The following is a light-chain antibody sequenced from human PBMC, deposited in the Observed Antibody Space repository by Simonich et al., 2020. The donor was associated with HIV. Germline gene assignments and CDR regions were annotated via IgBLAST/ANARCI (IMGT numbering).Light chain of an antibody. J-gene: IGKJ1*01. Sequence: DIQMTQSPSSGSASVGDRVTITCRASQGISSWLAWDQQKPGNAPKLRIYVASRLQSGVPSRFSGSGSGTDFTLTISSLQPEDFATYYCQQSYSTPWTFGQGTKVEIK. CDR1: QGISSW. CDR2: VAS. CDR3: QQSYSTPWT. V-gene: IGKV1-12*01.